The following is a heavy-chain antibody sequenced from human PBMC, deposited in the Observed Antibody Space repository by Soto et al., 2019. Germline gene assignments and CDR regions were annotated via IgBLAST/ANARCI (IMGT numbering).Heavy chain of an antibody. CDR2: IHSDGTST. J-gene: IGHJ3*01. CDR3: VRGDRWGFDL. D-gene: IGHD3-16*01. CDR1: GFTFDYYW. Sequence: EVQLVESGGGLVQPGESLRLSCAASGFTFDYYWMHWVRQAPGKGLVWVSRIHSDGTSTTYADSVKGRFTISRDNAKNTLSLQMNSLRAEDRAVYYCVRGDRWGFDLWGQGTVVTVSS. V-gene: IGHV3-74*01.